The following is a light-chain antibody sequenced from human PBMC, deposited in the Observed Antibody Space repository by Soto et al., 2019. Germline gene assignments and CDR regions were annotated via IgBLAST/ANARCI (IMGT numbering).Light chain of an antibody. CDR3: AAWDDSLNGHLV. CDR2: AND. Sequence: QSALTQPPSASGTPGQRVTISCSGSSSNIETNTVDWYQHLPGTAPKVVMFANDERPSGVPDRISGSKSGTSASLVISGLQFEDEADYYCAAWDDSLNGHLVFGGGTKLTVL. V-gene: IGLV1-44*01. CDR1: SSNIETNT. J-gene: IGLJ2*01.